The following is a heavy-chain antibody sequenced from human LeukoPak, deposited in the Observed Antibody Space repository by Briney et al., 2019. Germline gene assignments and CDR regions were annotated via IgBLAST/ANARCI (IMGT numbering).Heavy chain of an antibody. Sequence: GGSLRLSCAASGFTFSTYWMHWVRQAPGKGLLWVSRVNGDGSVTVYADSVKGRFTISRDNAKNTLYLQMSSLRAEDTAVYHCASDSPYYGMDVWGQGTTVTVSS. CDR2: VNGDGSVT. CDR3: ASDSPYYGMDV. V-gene: IGHV3-74*01. J-gene: IGHJ6*02. CDR1: GFTFSTYW.